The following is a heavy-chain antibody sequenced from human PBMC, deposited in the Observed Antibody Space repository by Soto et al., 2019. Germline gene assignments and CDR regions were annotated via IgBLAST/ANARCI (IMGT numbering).Heavy chain of an antibody. CDR1: GGSISSYD. CDR2: IYYSGST. Sequence: PSETLSLTCTVSGGSISSYDWSWIRQPPGKGLEWIGYIYYSGSTNYNPSLKSRVTISVDTSKNQFSLKLSSVTAADTAVYYCARELSFSYYGMDVWGQGTTVTVSS. J-gene: IGHJ6*02. D-gene: IGHD3-10*01. CDR3: ARELSFSYYGMDV. V-gene: IGHV4-59*01.